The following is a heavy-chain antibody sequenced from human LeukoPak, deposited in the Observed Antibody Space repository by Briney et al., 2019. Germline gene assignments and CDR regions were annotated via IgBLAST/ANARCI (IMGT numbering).Heavy chain of an antibody. CDR3: AREIAAAGNKQFDY. Sequence: GGSLRLSCAASVSTFSSYSMSWVRQAPGKGREWVSAISGRGGSTYYADSVKGRFTISRDNSKNTLYLQMNSLRAEDTAVYYCAREIAAAGNKQFDYWGQGTLVTVSS. V-gene: IGHV3-23*01. CDR2: ISGRGGST. J-gene: IGHJ4*02. D-gene: IGHD6-13*01. CDR1: VSTFSSYS.